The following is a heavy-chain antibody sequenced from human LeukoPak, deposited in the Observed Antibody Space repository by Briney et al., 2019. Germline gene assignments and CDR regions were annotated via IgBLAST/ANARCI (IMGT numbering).Heavy chain of an antibody. CDR1: GFTFSSCS. CDR3: ARDSFTTTVGDTFDI. CDR2: ISSSSSNM. D-gene: IGHD4-23*01. Sequence: GGSLRLSCAVSGFTFSSCSMNWVRQAPGKGLEWVSSISSSSSNMYYADSVKGRFTISRDNAKNSLYLQMNSLRAEDTAVYYCARDSFTTTVGDTFDIWGQGTMVTVSS. V-gene: IGHV3-21*01. J-gene: IGHJ3*02.